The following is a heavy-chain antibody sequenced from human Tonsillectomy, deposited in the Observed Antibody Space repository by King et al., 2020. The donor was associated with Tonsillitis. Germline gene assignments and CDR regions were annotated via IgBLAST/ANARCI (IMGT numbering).Heavy chain of an antibody. J-gene: IGHJ4*02. V-gene: IGHV5-51*01. CDR3: ARHINIRHSDRSGFYPDY. CDR1: GYSFNSYW. Sequence: QLVQSTAEVKKPGESLKISCKGSGYSFNSYWIGWVRQMSGKGLEWMGIIYPGDSDIIYSPSFEGQVTISADKSISTAYLQWSSLKASDTAMYYCARHINIRHSDRSGFYPDYWGQGTLVTVSS. CDR2: IYPGDSDI. D-gene: IGHD3-22*01.